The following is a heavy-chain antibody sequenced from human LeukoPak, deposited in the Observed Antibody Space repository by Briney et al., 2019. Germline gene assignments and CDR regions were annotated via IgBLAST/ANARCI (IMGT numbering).Heavy chain of an antibody. CDR1: GFTFDDYA. J-gene: IGHJ4*02. D-gene: IGHD4-11*01. CDR2: ISGDGERT. CDR3: AKETWSNSYSDFDY. V-gene: IGHV3-43*02. Sequence: GGSLRLSCAASGFTFDDYAIHWVRQLPGKGLEWLSVISGDGERTDYADSVKGRFTVSRDNSKNSLYLQMNSLRSEVTALYYCAKETWSNSYSDFDYWGQGTLVTVSS.